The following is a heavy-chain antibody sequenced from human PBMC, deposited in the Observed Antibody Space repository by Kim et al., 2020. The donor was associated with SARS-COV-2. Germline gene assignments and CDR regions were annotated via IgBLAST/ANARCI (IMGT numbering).Heavy chain of an antibody. CDR2: ISSRRSDT. CDR3: ARMNCPGGNCYAGPYYYGMDV. CDR1: GFIVNTYS. V-gene: IGHV3-21*06. D-gene: IGHD2-15*01. J-gene: IGHJ6*02. Sequence: GGSLRLSCEVSGFIVNTYSMNWVRQAPGKALEWVSFISSRRSDTYYADSLKGRFTISRDNAKNSVYLQINSLRVEDTGVYYCARMNCPGGNCYAGPYYYGMDVWGQGTTVTVSS.